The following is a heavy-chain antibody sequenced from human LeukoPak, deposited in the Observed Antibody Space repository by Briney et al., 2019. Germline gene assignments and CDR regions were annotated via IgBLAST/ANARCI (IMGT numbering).Heavy chain of an antibody. CDR1: GFTFDDYA. CDR2: ISWNSGSI. Sequence: GGSLRLSCAASGFTFDDYAMHWVRQAPGKGLEWVSGISWNSGSIGYADSVKGRFTISRDNAKNSLYLQMNSLRAEDTALYYCAKETGTGTISYYYYGMDVWGQGTTVTV. CDR3: AKETGTGTISYYYYGMDV. D-gene: IGHD1-7*01. V-gene: IGHV3-9*01. J-gene: IGHJ6*02.